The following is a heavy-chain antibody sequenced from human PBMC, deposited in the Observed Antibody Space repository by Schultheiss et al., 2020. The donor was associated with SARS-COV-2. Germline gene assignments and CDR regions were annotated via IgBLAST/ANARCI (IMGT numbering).Heavy chain of an antibody. Sequence: GESLKISCAASGFTFSSYAMHWVRQAPGKGLEWVAVISYDGSNKYYADSVKGRFTISRDNSKNTLYLQMNSLSAEDTAVYYCARGPPELFETTTRGMDVWGQGTTVTVSS. CDR3: ARGPPELFETTTRGMDV. D-gene: IGHD4-17*01. CDR1: GFTFSSYA. CDR2: ISYDGSNK. V-gene: IGHV3-30*04. J-gene: IGHJ6*02.